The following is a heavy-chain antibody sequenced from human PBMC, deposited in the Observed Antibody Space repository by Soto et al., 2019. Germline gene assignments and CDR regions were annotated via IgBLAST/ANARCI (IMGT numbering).Heavy chain of an antibody. CDR1: GGSISSGDYY. J-gene: IGHJ4*02. V-gene: IGHV4-30-4*01. CDR3: ARVLYDSSGYYFDY. CDR2: IYYSGST. D-gene: IGHD3-22*01. Sequence: SETLSLTCTVSGGSISSGDYYWSWIRQPPGKGLEWIGYIYYSGSTYYNPSLKSRVTISVDTSKNQFSLKLSSVTAADTAVYYCARVLYDSSGYYFDYWGQGTLVTVSS.